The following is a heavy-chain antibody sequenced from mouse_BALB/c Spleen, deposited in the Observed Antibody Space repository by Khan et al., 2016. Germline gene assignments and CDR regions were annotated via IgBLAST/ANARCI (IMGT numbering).Heavy chain of an antibody. J-gene: IGHJ2*01. CDR1: GFDFSRYW. V-gene: IGHV4-1*02. CDR2: INPDSSTI. Sequence: EVKILESGGGLVQPGGSLKLSCAASGFDFSRYWMSWVRQAPGKGLEWIGEINPDSSTINYTPSLKDKFIISRDNAKNTLYLQMSKVRSEDTALYYYARLHYYGCVAYWGQGTTLTVSS. D-gene: IGHD1-2*01. CDR3: ARLHYYGCVAY.